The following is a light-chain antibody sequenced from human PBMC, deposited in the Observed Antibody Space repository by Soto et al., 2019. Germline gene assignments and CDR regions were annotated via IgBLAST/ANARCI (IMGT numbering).Light chain of an antibody. CDR1: SSDIGAYNY. CDR3: SSSASGSTRG. CDR2: GVS. J-gene: IGLJ2*01. Sequence: QSALTQPASVSGSPGQSITISCTGTSSDIGAYNYVSWYQQHPGKVPKLVIFGVSHRPSGVSNRFSGSKSGNTASLTISGLQAEDEADYYCSSSASGSTRGFGGGTKVTVL. V-gene: IGLV2-14*03.